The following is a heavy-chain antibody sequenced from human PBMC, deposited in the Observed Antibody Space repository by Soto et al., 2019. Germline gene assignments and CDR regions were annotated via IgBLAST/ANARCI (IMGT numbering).Heavy chain of an antibody. CDR3: ASSTPYGACEP. J-gene: IGHJ5*02. Sequence: GGSLRLSCAASGFSFSSSSMNLVRQAPGKALECVSYISSSSSSKYYAGSVKGRFTISRDNAKNSLYLQMNSLRDEDTAVDYCASSTPYGACEPWGQGTMVTVSS. D-gene: IGHD4-17*01. CDR2: ISSSSSSK. V-gene: IGHV3-48*02. CDR1: GFSFSSSS.